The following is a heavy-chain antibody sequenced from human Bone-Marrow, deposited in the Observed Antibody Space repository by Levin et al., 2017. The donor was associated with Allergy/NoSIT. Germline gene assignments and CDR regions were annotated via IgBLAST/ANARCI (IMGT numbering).Heavy chain of an antibody. CDR1: GFPFDDYT. CDR3: AKDRQDTSLVTGGMDL. J-gene: IGHJ6*02. Sequence: PGESLKISCAASGFPFDDYTMHWVRQAPGKGLEWVALIRWDGGTTYYGDSVEGRFTISRDNSKNSLYLQMNSLRAEDSALYYCAKDRQDTSLVTGGMDLWGQGTTVIVSS. CDR2: IRWDGGTT. D-gene: IGHD5-18*01. V-gene: IGHV3-43*01.